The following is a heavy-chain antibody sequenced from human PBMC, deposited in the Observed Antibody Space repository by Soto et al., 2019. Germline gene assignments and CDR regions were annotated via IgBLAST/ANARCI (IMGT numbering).Heavy chain of an antibody. CDR2: IIPVLDLA. Sequence: QAQLVQSGAEVKKPGSSVKVSCKASGGTFNRETFSWVRQAPGQGLQWMGRIIPVLDLADYAQKFEGRVTITADTSTTTVYLDLSGLVSDDTAVYYCARGGKLGGDLDVWGKGPPVIVSS. D-gene: IGHD3-10*01. V-gene: IGHV1-69*02. CDR1: GGTFNRET. J-gene: IGHJ6*04. CDR3: ARGGKLGGDLDV.